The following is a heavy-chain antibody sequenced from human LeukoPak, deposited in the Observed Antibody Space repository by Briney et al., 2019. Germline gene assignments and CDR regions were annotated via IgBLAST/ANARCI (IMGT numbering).Heavy chain of an antibody. CDR3: ARDNPIESELFDY. J-gene: IGHJ4*02. CDR1: GFTFSSYG. Sequence: GGSLRLSCAASGFTFSSYGMHWVRQAPGKGLEWVAVIWYDGRNKYYADSVKGRFTISRDNSKNTVYLQMNSLRAEDTAVYYCARDNPIESELFDYWGQGTLVTVSS. D-gene: IGHD3-10*01. V-gene: IGHV3-33*01. CDR2: IWYDGRNK.